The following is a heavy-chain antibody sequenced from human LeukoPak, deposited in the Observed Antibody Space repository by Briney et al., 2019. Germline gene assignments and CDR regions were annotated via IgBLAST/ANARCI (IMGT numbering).Heavy chain of an antibody. Sequence: SQTLSLTCSISGDSVSSNSAAWNWIRQSPSGGLEWLGRTYYRSKWYNDYAVSVKSRITINPDTSKNQFSLQLNSVTPEDTAVYYCAREGITMVRGVTNYFDYWGQGTLVTVSS. CDR3: AREGITMVRGVTNYFDY. D-gene: IGHD3-10*01. J-gene: IGHJ4*02. CDR2: TYYRSKWYN. CDR1: GDSVSSNSAA. V-gene: IGHV6-1*01.